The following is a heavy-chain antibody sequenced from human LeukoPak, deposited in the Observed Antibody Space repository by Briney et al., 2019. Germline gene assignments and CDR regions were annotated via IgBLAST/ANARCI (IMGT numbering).Heavy chain of an antibody. Sequence: GASVKVSRKASGYTFTGYYMHWVRQAPGQGLEWMGRINPNSGGTNYAQKFQGRVTITRDTSISTAYMELSRLRSDDTAVYYCARGMGAGSFDYWGQGTLVTVSS. D-gene: IGHD6-19*01. CDR1: GYTFTGYY. CDR3: ARGMGAGSFDY. V-gene: IGHV1-2*06. J-gene: IGHJ4*02. CDR2: INPNSGGT.